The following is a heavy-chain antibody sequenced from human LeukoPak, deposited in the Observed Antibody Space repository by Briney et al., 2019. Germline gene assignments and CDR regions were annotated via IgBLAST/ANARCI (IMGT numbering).Heavy chain of an antibody. Sequence: SETLSLTCAVYGGSSSGYYWSWIRQPPGKGLEWIGEINHSGSTNYNPSLKSRVTISVDTSKNQFSLKLSSVTAADTAVYYCARHGGYNSVNYDYWGQGTLVTVSS. CDR2: INHSGST. J-gene: IGHJ4*02. D-gene: IGHD5-24*01. CDR3: ARHGGYNSVNYDY. V-gene: IGHV4-34*01. CDR1: GGSSSGYY.